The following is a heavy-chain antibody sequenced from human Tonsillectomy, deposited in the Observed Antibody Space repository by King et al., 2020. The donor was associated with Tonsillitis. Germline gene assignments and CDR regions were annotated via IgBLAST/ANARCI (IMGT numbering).Heavy chain of an antibody. CDR2: INQSGST. V-gene: IGHV4-34*01. D-gene: IGHD3-3*01. CDR1: GGSFSGHY. CDR3: VRVYDFWSGYYYSYMDV. J-gene: IGHJ6*03. Sequence: VKLQKWGAGLLKPSETLSLTCAVYGGSFSGHYWNWIRQPPGKGLEWIGEINQSGSTKYNPSLKSRVTISEDTSKNQFSLKLTSVTAADTGVYYCVRVYDFWSGYYYSYMDVWGKGTTVTVSS.